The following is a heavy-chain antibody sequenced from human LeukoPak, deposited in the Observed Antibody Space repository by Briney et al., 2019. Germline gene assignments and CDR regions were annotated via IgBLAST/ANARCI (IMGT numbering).Heavy chain of an antibody. V-gene: IGHV4-4*09. CDR1: GGSIFSYY. J-gene: IGHJ2*01. CDR2: IYSNGIT. Sequence: SETLSLTCTVSGGSIFSYYFNWIRQPPGKGLEWIGYIYSNGITSYNPSLRSRSTISIATSKNQFSLRLTSVTAADTAAYYCARRAYYDSSGYYPASGYFDLWGRGTLVTVSS. D-gene: IGHD3-22*01. CDR3: ARRAYYDSSGYYPASGYFDL.